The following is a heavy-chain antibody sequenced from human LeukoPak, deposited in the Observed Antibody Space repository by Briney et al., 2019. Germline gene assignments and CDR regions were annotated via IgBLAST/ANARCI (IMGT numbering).Heavy chain of an antibody. V-gene: IGHV1-18*01. D-gene: IGHD2-15*01. Sequence: GASVKVSCKASGYTFTSYGISWVRQTPGQGLEWMGWISAYNGNTNYAQKLQGRVTMTTDTSTSTAYMELRSLRSDDTAVYYCARDSCSGGSCYLDYWGQGTLVTVSS. CDR1: GYTFTSYG. CDR2: ISAYNGNT. J-gene: IGHJ4*02. CDR3: ARDSCSGGSCYLDY.